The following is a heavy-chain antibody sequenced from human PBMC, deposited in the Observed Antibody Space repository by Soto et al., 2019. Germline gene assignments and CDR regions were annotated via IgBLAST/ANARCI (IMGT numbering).Heavy chain of an antibody. V-gene: IGHV1-2*02. Sequence: QVQLVQSGAEVKKPGASVKVSCKASGFTFSAYYIYWVRQAPGQGLEWIGWINPNSGGTNNAQKFQGRVTMTRDTSTGTVYMELSALISDDTAVYYCARSLLDEYSSSWRSAYYGMDVWGQGTTVTVSS. CDR1: GFTFSAYY. J-gene: IGHJ6*02. CDR3: ARSLLDEYSSSWRSAYYGMDV. D-gene: IGHD6-13*01. CDR2: INPNSGGT.